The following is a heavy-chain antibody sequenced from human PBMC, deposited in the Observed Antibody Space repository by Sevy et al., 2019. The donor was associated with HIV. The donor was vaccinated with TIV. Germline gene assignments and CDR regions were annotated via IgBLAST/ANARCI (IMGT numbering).Heavy chain of an antibody. CDR2: IHYTGTT. CDR3: ARAPPVRSGDDSLNWFDP. D-gene: IGHD5-12*01. V-gene: IGHV4-59*01. CDR1: GGSISAYH. J-gene: IGHJ5*02. Sequence: SETLSLTCTVSGGSISAYHWSWIRQPPGKGLEYIGYIHYTGTTNYNPSLKSRVTISVDTSKNQFSLKLSSVTAADTALYSCARAPPVRSGDDSLNWFDPWGQGTLVTVSS.